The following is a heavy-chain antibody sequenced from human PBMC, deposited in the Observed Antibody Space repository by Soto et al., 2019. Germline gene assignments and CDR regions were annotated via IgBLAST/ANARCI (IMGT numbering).Heavy chain of an antibody. CDR3: ADCVAAAGTAYYFDY. J-gene: IGHJ4*02. CDR1: GGTFSSYA. Sequence: AVKVSCKASGGTFSSYAISWVRQAPGQGLEWMGGIIPIFGTANYAQKFQGRVTITADESTSTAYMELSSLRSEDTAVYYCADCVAAAGTAYYFDYCGQGTLVSVSS. V-gene: IGHV1-69*13. D-gene: IGHD6-13*01. CDR2: IIPIFGTA.